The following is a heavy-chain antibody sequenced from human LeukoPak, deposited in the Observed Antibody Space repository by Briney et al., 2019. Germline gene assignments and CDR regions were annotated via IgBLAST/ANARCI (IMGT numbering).Heavy chain of an antibody. Sequence: PSETLSLTCSVSGGSINSRNHYWGWIRHPPGKGLEWIASIYSSGATYDNPSLKSRVIISVDTSKNQISLTLSSVTASDTAIYYCARHSMRYNWFDPWGQGTLVTVSS. J-gene: IGHJ5*02. CDR2: IYSSGAT. CDR1: GGSINSRNHY. V-gene: IGHV4-39*01. D-gene: IGHD2/OR15-2a*01. CDR3: ARHSMRYNWFDP.